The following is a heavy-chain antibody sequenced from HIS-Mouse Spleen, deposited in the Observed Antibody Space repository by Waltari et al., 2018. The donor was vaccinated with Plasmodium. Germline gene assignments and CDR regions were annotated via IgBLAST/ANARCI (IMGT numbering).Heavy chain of an antibody. Sequence: QVQLVQSGAEVKKPGASVKVSCKASGYTFTGYYMHWVRQDPGQGLEWMGWIHPTSGGTNSAQKFQGRVTMTRDTSISTAYMELGRLRSDDTAVYYCARVLGYKAAAGTFVEYFQHWGQGTLVTVSS. D-gene: IGHD6-13*01. V-gene: IGHV1-2*02. CDR3: ARVLGYKAAAGTFVEYFQH. CDR2: IHPTSGGT. J-gene: IGHJ1*01. CDR1: GYTFTGYY.